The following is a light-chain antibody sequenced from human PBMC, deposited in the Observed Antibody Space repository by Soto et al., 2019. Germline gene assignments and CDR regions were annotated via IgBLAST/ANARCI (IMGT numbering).Light chain of an antibody. Sequence: QSALTQPPSASGSPGQSVAISCTGTSSDVGGYNYVSWYQQYPGKAPKLMMYEVTKRPSGVPDRFSGSKSGNTASLTVSGXQAEDEADYYCCSYVGNXXYVFGTGTKX. V-gene: IGLV2-8*01. J-gene: IGLJ1*01. CDR1: SSDVGGYNY. CDR3: CSYVGNXXYV. CDR2: EVT.